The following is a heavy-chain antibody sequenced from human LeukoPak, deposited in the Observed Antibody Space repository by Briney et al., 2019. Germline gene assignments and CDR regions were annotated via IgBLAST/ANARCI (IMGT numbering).Heavy chain of an antibody. Sequence: KPGGSLRLSCAASGFTFNNYYMSWIRQAPGKGLEWVSYISSTGRTIYYADSVKGRFTISRDNAKNSMYLQMNSLRAEDTALYYCAKESYCSGWYDYWGQGTLVTVSS. J-gene: IGHJ4*02. D-gene: IGHD6-19*01. CDR3: AKESYCSGWYDY. CDR1: GFTFNNYY. V-gene: IGHV3-11*01. CDR2: ISSTGRTI.